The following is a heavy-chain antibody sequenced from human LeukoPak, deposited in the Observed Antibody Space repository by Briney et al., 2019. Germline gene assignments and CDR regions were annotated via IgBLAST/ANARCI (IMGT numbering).Heavy chain of an antibody. J-gene: IGHJ4*02. Sequence: SETLSLTCTVSGGSISSYYWSWIRQPPGKGLEWIGEINHSGSTNYNPSLKSRVTISVDTSKNQFSLKLSSVTAADTAVYYCARSRLSTIFGVVIPFDYWGQGTLVTVSS. CDR3: ARSRLSTIFGVVIPFDY. CDR2: INHSGST. CDR1: GGSISSYY. V-gene: IGHV4-34*09. D-gene: IGHD3-3*01.